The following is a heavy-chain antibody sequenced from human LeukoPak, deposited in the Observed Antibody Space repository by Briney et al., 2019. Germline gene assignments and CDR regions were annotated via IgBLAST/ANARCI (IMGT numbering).Heavy chain of an antibody. V-gene: IGHV4-61*02. J-gene: IGHJ6*03. CDR1: GGSISSGSYY. D-gene: IGHD6-13*01. Sequence: PSQTLSLTCTVSGGSISSGSYYWSWIRQPAGTGLEWIGRIYTSGSTNYNPSLKSRVTISVDTSKNQFSLKLSSVTAADTAVYYCARGPYSSSWGSYYYYYYYMDVWGKGTTVTISS. CDR3: ARGPYSSSWGSYYYYYYYMDV. CDR2: IYTSGST.